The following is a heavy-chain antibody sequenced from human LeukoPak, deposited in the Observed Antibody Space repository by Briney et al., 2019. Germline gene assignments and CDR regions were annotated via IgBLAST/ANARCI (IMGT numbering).Heavy chain of an antibody. Sequence: GGSLRLSCAASGFTFGNYAMRWVRQAPGKGLEWVPAISGISGSTTIYAGSVKGRFTVSRDNSKSTLYLQMNSLRAEDTAVYYCARVDYSYGRGFCYGMDVWGQGTTVTVSS. J-gene: IGHJ6*02. D-gene: IGHD5-18*01. CDR2: ISGISGSTT. CDR1: GFTFGNYA. V-gene: IGHV3-23*01. CDR3: ARVDYSYGRGFCYGMDV.